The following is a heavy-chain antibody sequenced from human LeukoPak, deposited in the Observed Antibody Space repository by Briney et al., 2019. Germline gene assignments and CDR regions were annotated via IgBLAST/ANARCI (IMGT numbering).Heavy chain of an antibody. V-gene: IGHV1-18*01. Sequence: GASVKVSCKASGYTFTSYGISWVRQAPGQGLEWMGWISAHNGNINYAQKLQGRVTMTKDTSTNTAYMGLRSLTSDDTAVYHCARDGYFDCWGQGTLVTVSS. J-gene: IGHJ4*02. CDR1: GYTFTSYG. CDR2: ISAHNGNI. CDR3: ARDGYFDC.